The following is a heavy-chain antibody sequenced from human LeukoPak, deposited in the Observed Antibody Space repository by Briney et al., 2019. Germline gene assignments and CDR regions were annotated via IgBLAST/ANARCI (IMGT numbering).Heavy chain of an antibody. V-gene: IGHV4-30-4*01. Sequence: SETLSLTCTVSGGSISSGDYYWSWIRQPPGKGLEWIGYIYYSGSTYYNPSLKSRVTISVDRSKNQFSLKLSSVTAADTAVYYCARGSVVPRGSGSRDAFDIWGQGTMVTVSS. D-gene: IGHD3-10*01. CDR2: IYYSGST. CDR1: GGSISSGDYY. J-gene: IGHJ3*02. CDR3: ARGSVVPRGSGSRDAFDI.